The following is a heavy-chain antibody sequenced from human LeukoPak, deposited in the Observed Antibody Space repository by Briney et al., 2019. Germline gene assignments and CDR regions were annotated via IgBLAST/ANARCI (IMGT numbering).Heavy chain of an antibody. J-gene: IGHJ3*02. CDR3: AKDFSAAAVSDI. Sequence: GGSLRLSCAASGFTVSSNEMSWVRQAPGKGLEWVSGINWNGGSTGYADSVKGRFTISRDNSKNTLYLQMNSLRAEDTAVYYCAKDFSAAAVSDIWGQGTMVTVSS. CDR2: INWNGGST. D-gene: IGHD6-13*01. CDR1: GFTVSSNE. V-gene: IGHV3-20*04.